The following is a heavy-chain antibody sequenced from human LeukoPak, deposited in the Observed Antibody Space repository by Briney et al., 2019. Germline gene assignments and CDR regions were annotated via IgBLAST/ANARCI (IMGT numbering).Heavy chain of an antibody. Sequence: PSETLSPTCTVSGGSISSYYWSWVRQPAGKGLEWIGRIYTSGSTNYNPSLKSRVTMSVDTSKNQFSLKLSSVTAADTAVYYCASEKYSSSWFLDYWGQGTLVTVSS. CDR3: ASEKYSSSWFLDY. V-gene: IGHV4-4*07. J-gene: IGHJ4*02. CDR2: IYTSGST. D-gene: IGHD6-13*01. CDR1: GGSISSYY.